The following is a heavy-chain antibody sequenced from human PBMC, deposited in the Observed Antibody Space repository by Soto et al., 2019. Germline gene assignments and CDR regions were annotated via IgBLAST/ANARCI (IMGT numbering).Heavy chain of an antibody. D-gene: IGHD3-10*01. J-gene: IGHJ4*02. CDR2: IYEGETT. CDR3: ARRGSGHTFDY. Sequence: QLQLQESGPGLVKPSETLSLTCAVSGASISRTGFHWGWIRQPPGQGLEWIGSIYEGETTFYNSSLKSRVTLSADTSKNHFSLKLSSVTAADTAVYYCARRGSGHTFDYWGQGTLVTVSS. CDR1: GASISRTGFH. V-gene: IGHV4-39*01.